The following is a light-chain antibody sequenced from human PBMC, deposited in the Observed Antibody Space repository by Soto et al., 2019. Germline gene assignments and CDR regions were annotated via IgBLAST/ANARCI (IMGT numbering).Light chain of an antibody. V-gene: IGKV1-5*01. J-gene: IGKJ4*01. CDR1: KSIHNL. Sequence: VQMTQSPSTLSSSVGDTGPITCRASKSIHNLLASYQQKPGKAPKFLIYDVSSLESGVPSRCSGSGSGTEFTLTISSLLPEDFVTDYCQQYDSYPLTFGGGTKVDIK. CDR2: DVS. CDR3: QQYDSYPLT.